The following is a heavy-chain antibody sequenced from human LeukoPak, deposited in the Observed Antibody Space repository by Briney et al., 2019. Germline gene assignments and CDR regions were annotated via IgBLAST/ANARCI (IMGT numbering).Heavy chain of an antibody. CDR2: INPNSGGT. J-gene: IGHJ4*02. D-gene: IGHD1-20*01. CDR1: GYTFTGYY. V-gene: IGHV1-2*06. CDR3: ARDITGKGDY. Sequence: ASVKVSCKASGYTFTGYYMNWVRQAPGQGLEWMGRINPNSGGTNYAQKFQGRVTMTRDTSISTAYMELTSLRSDDTAVYYCARDITGKGDYWGQGTLVTVSS.